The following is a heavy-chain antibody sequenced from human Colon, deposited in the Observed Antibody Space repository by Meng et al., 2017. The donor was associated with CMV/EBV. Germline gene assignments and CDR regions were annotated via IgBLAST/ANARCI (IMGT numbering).Heavy chain of an antibody. CDR2: IYHSGST. Sequence: GSLRLSCTVSGDSISSRNWWTWVRQTPGQGLEWIGEIYHSGSTNYNPSLKSRVTISVDGAKKQFSLKLTSVTAADTAVYYCARGVSGSNAFDHWGQGILVTVS. D-gene: IGHD1-26*01. CDR1: GDSISSRNW. V-gene: IGHV4-4*02. CDR3: ARGVSGSNAFDH. J-gene: IGHJ4*02.